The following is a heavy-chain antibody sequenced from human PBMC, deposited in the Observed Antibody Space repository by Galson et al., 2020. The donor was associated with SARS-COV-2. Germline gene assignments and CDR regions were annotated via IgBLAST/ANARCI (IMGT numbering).Heavy chain of an antibody. Sequence: SETLSLTCTVSGGSISSYYWSWIRQPPGKGLEWIGYIYYSGSTNYNPSLKSRVTISVDTSKNQFSLKLSSVTAADTAVYYCGRRPTYYYGPLRDWYFDLWGRGTLVTVSS. CDR2: IYYSGST. D-gene: IGHD3-10*01. V-gene: IGHV4-59*13. CDR3: GRRPTYYYGPLRDWYFDL. CDR1: GGSISSYY. J-gene: IGHJ2*01.